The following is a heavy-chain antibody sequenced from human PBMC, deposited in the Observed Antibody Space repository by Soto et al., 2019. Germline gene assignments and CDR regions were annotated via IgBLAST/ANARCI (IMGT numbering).Heavy chain of an antibody. J-gene: IGHJ4*02. CDR1: GGSISSYY. D-gene: IGHD3-16*02. V-gene: IGHV4-59*08. CDR2: IYYSGST. Sequence: QVQLQESGPGLVKPSETLSLTCTVSGGSISSYYWSWIRQPPGKGLEWIGYIYYSGSTYYNPSLKSRVTISVDMSKNQFALKLSSVTAADTAVYYCARTTYYDYIWGCYRVFDYWGQGTLVTVSS. CDR3: ARTTYYDYIWGCYRVFDY.